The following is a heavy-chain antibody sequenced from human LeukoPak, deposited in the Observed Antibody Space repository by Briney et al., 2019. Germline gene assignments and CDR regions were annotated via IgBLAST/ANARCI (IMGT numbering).Heavy chain of an antibody. Sequence: ASVKVSCKASGYTFTSYGISWVRQAPGQGLEWMGWISAYNGNPNYAQKLQGRVTITADKSTSTAYMELSSLRSEDTAVYYCARDQTSSVAGTGSFDYWGQGTLVTVSS. CDR2: ISAYNGNP. CDR3: ARDQTSSVAGTGSFDY. J-gene: IGHJ4*02. D-gene: IGHD6-19*01. V-gene: IGHV1-18*01. CDR1: GYTFTSYG.